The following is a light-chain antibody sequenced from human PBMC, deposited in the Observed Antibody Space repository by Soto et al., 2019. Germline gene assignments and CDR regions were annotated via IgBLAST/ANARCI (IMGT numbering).Light chain of an antibody. CDR2: DVS. CDR1: SSDVGGYNY. Sequence: QSALTQPASVSGSPGQSITISCTGTSSDVGGYNYVYWYQQHPGKAPKLMIYDVSNRPSGVSNRFSGSKSGNTASLTISGLQAEDEADYYCSSYTSSNTLEVFGGGTKLTVL. CDR3: SSYTSSNTLEV. V-gene: IGLV2-14*03. J-gene: IGLJ2*01.